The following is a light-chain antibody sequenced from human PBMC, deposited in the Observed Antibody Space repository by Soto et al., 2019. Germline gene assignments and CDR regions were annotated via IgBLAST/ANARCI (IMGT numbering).Light chain of an antibody. V-gene: IGKV3-20*01. J-gene: IGKJ5*01. CDR3: QQNGSSPFT. CDR1: QSVSISY. Sequence: EIVLTQSPGTLSLSPGERATLSCRASQSVSISYLAWYQQKPGQAPRLLIYGASSRATGMPDRFSGSGSGTDFTLTISRLEPEDFAFYYCQQNGSSPFTCGQGTRLEIK. CDR2: GAS.